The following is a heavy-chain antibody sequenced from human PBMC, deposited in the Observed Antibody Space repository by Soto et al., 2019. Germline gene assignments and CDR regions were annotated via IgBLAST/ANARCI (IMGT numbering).Heavy chain of an antibody. CDR2: ISGSGGST. J-gene: IGHJ5*02. V-gene: IGHV3-23*01. D-gene: IGHD6-19*01. Sequence: GGSLRLSFAPSGFTFSSYAMSWVRQAPGRGLEWVSAISGSGGSTYYADSVTGRFTISRDNSKNTLYLQMNSLRAEDTAVYYCAKVCLAVAIRGSFDPWGQGTLVTVSS. CDR3: AKVCLAVAIRGSFDP. CDR1: GFTFSSYA.